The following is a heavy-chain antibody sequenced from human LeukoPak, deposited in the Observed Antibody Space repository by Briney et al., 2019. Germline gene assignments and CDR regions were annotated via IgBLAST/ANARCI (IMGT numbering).Heavy chain of an antibody. CDR1: GGTFSSYA. CDR3: ARGRSGEVLLWFGESDAFDY. J-gene: IGHJ4*02. V-gene: IGHV1-69*05. Sequence: ASVKVSCKASGGTFSSYAISWVRQAPGQGLEWMGGIIPIFGTANYAQKFQGRVTMTRDTSISTAYMELSRLRSDDTAVYYCARGRSGEVLLWFGESDAFDYWGQGTLVTVSS. D-gene: IGHD3-10*01. CDR2: IIPIFGTA.